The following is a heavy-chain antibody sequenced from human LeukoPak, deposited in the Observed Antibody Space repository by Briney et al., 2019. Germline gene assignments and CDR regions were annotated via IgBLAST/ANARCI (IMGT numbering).Heavy chain of an antibody. V-gene: IGHV3-23*01. CDR2: ISGSGGIT. CDR3: AKDLSGVEALDY. J-gene: IGHJ4*02. D-gene: IGHD3-10*01. Sequence: GGSLRLTCAASEFTFSDYGISWVRQGPGKGLEWISGISGSGGITNYADSVKGRFTISRDNSKNTLYLQMNSLRAEDTAVYYCAKDLSGVEALDYWGQGTLVTVSS. CDR1: EFTFSDYG.